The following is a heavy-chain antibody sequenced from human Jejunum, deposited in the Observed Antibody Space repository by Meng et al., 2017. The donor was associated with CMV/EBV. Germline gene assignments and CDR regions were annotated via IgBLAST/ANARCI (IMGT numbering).Heavy chain of an antibody. J-gene: IGHJ4*02. D-gene: IGHD3-9*01. CDR2: IYNNGNT. V-gene: IGHV4-30-4*08. CDR3: AGLFQYDILTGSWY. Sequence: QVQLQESGPGLVKPSQTLSLTCSVSGGFVSGDYSWSWIRQSPGKGLEWIGYIYNNGNTDYNPSLKSRVSISVDTSKNEVSLTLRSVTAADTAVYYCAGLFQYDILTGSWYWGQGTMDTVSS. CDR1: GGFVSGDYS.